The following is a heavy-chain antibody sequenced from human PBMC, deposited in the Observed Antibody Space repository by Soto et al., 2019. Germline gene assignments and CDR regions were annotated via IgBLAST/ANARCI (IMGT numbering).Heavy chain of an antibody. CDR3: ARGYSGSYYDFSPDAFDI. CDR2: IYYSGST. CDR1: GGSISSGDYY. J-gene: IGHJ3*02. V-gene: IGHV4-30-4*01. Sequence: TSETLSLTCTVSGGSISSGDYYWSWIRQPPGKGLEWIGYIYYSGSTYYNPSLKSRVTISVDTSKNQFSLKLSSVTAAETAVYYCARGYSGSYYDFSPDAFDIWGQGTMVTVSS. D-gene: IGHD1-26*01.